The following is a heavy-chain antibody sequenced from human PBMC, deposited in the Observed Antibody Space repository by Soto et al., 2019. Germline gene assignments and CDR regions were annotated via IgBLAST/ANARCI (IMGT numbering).Heavy chain of an antibody. CDR1: GDSVSSNSAA. CDR2: TYYRSKWYN. CDR3: ARDRSQQLGTYYYYYYGMDV. Sequence: PSQTLSLTCVISGDSVSSNSAAWNWIRQSPSRGLEWLGRTYYRSKWYNDYAVSVKSRITINPDTSKNQFSLQLNSVTPEDTAVYYCARDRSQQLGTYYYYYYGMDVWGQGTTVTVSS. J-gene: IGHJ6*02. V-gene: IGHV6-1*01. D-gene: IGHD6-13*01.